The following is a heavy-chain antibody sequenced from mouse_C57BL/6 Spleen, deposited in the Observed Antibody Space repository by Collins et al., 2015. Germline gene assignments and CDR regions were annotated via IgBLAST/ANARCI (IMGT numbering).Heavy chain of an antibody. V-gene: IGHV1-69*02. Sequence: QVQLQQPGAELVKPGASVKLSCKASGYTFTSYWMHWVKQRPGQGLEWIGEIDPSDSYTSYNQKFKGKATLTVDKSSSTAYMQLSSLTSEDSAVYYCARSLYDYDGAYWGQGTLVTVSA. CDR1: GYTFTSYW. CDR2: IDPSDSYT. D-gene: IGHD2-4*01. CDR3: ARSLYDYDGAY. J-gene: IGHJ3*01.